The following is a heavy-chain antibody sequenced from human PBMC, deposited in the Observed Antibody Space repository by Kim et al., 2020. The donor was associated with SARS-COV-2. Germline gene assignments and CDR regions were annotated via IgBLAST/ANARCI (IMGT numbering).Heavy chain of an antibody. D-gene: IGHD3-16*01. J-gene: IGHJ5*02. V-gene: IGHV4-31*02. CDR3: ARGKGEAGWIWFDP. Sequence: NPSLKSRVTISVDTSKNQFSLKLSSVTAADTAVYYCARGKGEAGWIWFDPWGQGTLVTVSS.